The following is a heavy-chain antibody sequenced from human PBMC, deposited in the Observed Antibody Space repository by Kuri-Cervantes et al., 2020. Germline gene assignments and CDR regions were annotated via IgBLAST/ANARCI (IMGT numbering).Heavy chain of an antibody. CDR2: IRYDGSNK. J-gene: IGHJ4*02. V-gene: IGHV3-30*02. CDR1: GFTFNHFG. Sequence: GGSLRLSCAASGFTFNHFGMHWVRQAPGKGLEWVSFIRYDGSNKYYADSVKGRFTISRDNSKNTLYLQMNSLRAEDTAVYYCTRKRGYSYGYSDYWGQGTLVTVSS. D-gene: IGHD5-18*01. CDR3: TRKRGYSYGYSDY.